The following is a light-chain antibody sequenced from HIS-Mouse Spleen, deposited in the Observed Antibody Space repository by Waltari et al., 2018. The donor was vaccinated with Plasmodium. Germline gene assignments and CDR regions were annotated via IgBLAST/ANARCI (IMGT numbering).Light chain of an antibody. CDR1: QGSRND. J-gene: IGKJ1*01. CDR3: LQDYNCPWT. V-gene: IGKV1-6*01. CDR2: AAS. Sequence: AIQMTQSPPSLSASVGDRVTITCRASQGSRNDFGLYQQKPGKASKLLIYAASSLQSGVPLRFSGSGSGTDFTLTISSLQPEECATYYCLQDYNCPWTFGQGTKVEIK.